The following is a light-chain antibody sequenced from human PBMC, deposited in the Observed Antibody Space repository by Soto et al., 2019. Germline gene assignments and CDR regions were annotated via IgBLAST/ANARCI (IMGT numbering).Light chain of an antibody. CDR1: SSDVGGYNY. CDR3: TSYTASSTWV. V-gene: IGLV2-14*01. Sequence: QSALTQPAFVSGSPGQSITISCTGTSSDVGGYNYVSWYQQHPGKAPKLLIYEVSNRPSGVSSRFSGSKSGNTASLTISGLQAEDEADYYCTSYTASSTWVFGGGTKVTVL. J-gene: IGLJ3*02. CDR2: EVS.